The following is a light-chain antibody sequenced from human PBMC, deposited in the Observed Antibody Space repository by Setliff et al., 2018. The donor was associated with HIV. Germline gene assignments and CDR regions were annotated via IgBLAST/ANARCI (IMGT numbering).Light chain of an antibody. Sequence: QSALAQPASVSGSPGKSITISCTGTSSDVGGYNYVSWYQQHPGKAPKFMIYDVSNRPSGVSNRFSGSKSGNTASLTISGLQAEDEADYYCSSYTSSSTFYVLGTGTKVTVL. CDR1: SSDVGGYNY. V-gene: IGLV2-14*03. CDR3: SSYTSSSTFYV. CDR2: DVS. J-gene: IGLJ1*01.